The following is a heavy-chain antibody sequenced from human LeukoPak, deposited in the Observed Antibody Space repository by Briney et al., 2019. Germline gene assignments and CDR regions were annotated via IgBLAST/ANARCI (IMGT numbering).Heavy chain of an antibody. CDR2: INGDARST. D-gene: IGHD3-10*01. CDR1: GFTFSTHW. V-gene: IGHV3-74*01. J-gene: IGHJ4*02. CDR3: ARDRQMVRGVILDY. Sequence: GGSLRLSCAASGFTFSTHWIHWVRQAPGKGLVWVSQINGDARSTDYADSVKGRFTISRDNAKNTVYLQMNRLGAEDTAIYYCARDRQMVRGVILDYWGQGTRVTVSS.